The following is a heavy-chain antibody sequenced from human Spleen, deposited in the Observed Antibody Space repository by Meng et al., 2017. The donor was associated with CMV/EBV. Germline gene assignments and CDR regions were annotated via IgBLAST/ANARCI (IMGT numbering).Heavy chain of an antibody. J-gene: IGHJ4*02. Sequence: SFSGYYWSWIRHTPGKGLEWIGEINHSGSTNYNPSLKSRVTISVDTSKNQFSLKLSSVTAADTAVYYCARGFPNYDFWSGYKFPFDYWGQGTLVTVSS. D-gene: IGHD3-3*01. CDR1: SFSGYY. CDR3: ARGFPNYDFWSGYKFPFDY. V-gene: IGHV4-34*01. CDR2: INHSGST.